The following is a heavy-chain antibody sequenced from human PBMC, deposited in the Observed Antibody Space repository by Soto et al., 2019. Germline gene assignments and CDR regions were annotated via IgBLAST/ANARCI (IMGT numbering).Heavy chain of an antibody. CDR3: AKGGPDGFCSGGRCYFDY. J-gene: IGHJ4*02. CDR2: ISWNSNII. V-gene: IGHV3-9*01. D-gene: IGHD2-15*01. CDR1: GFTFDDYA. Sequence: GGSLRLSCAASGFTFDDYAMHWVRRVSGKGLEWVSSISWNSNIIGYADSVKGRFTISRDNAKSSLYLQMNSLRPEDTALYYCAKGGPDGFCSGGRCYFDYWGQGTLVTVSS.